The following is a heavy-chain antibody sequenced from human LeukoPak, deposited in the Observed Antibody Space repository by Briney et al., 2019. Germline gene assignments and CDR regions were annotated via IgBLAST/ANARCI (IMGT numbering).Heavy chain of an antibody. D-gene: IGHD1-26*01. V-gene: IGHV3-11*01. J-gene: IGHJ4*02. Sequence: GGSLRLSCAAAGFAFSDHYMTWIRQAPGKALEWVSYISPDGTTSYYADSLKGRFTVSRDNAKNSLYLQMNSLSAEDTAVYFCARGQWGLDYWGQGALVTVSS. CDR2: ISPDGTTS. CDR1: GFAFSDHY. CDR3: ARGQWGLDY.